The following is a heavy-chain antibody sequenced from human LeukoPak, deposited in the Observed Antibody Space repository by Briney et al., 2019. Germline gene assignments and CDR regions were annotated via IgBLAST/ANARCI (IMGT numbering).Heavy chain of an antibody. V-gene: IGHV3-11*01. CDR2: ITNGGSTI. Sequence: GGSLRLSCAASGFTFSDYNMNWVRQAPGKGLEWVSYITNGGSTIHHADSVKGRFTISRDNAKKTLYLRMNSLRAEDTAVYYCARSIGLTGGGVDVWGQGTTVTVSS. D-gene: IGHD3-9*01. CDR1: GFTFSDYN. J-gene: IGHJ6*02. CDR3: ARSIGLTGGGVDV.